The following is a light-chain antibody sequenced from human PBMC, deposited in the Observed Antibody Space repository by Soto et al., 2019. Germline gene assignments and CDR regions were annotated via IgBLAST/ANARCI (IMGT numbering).Light chain of an antibody. J-gene: IGKJ5*01. CDR2: GAS. CDR1: QSVSSSY. Sequence: IVLTQSPGTLSLSPGERATLSCKASQSVSSSYLAWYQQKPGQAPRLLIYGASSRATGIPDRFSGSGSGTDFTLTIRRMETEAFAVYYCQQYGSSLITFGQGTRLEIK. V-gene: IGKV3-20*01. CDR3: QQYGSSLIT.